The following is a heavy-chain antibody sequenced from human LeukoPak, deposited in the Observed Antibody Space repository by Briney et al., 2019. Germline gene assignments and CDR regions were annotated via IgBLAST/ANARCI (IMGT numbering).Heavy chain of an antibody. Sequence: SETLSLTCTVSGYSISSGYYWGWIRQPPGKGLEWIGSIYHSGSTYYNPSLKSRVTISVDTSKNQFSLKLSSVTAADTAVYYCAGVLHNRNYDGSTYYGYWGQGTLVTVSS. CDR1: GYSISSGYY. CDR2: IYHSGST. J-gene: IGHJ4*02. V-gene: IGHV4-38-2*02. CDR3: AGVLHNRNYDGSTYYGY. D-gene: IGHD3-22*01.